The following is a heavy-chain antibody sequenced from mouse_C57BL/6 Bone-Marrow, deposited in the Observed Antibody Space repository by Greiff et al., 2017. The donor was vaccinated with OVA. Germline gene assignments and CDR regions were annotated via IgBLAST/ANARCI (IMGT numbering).Heavy chain of an antibody. D-gene: IGHD1-1*01. J-gene: IGHJ1*03. V-gene: IGHV2-2*01. Sequence: VQGVESGPGLVQPSQSLSITCTVSGFSLTSYGVHWVRQSPGKGLEWLGVIWSGGSTDYNAAFISRLSISKDNSKSQVFFKMNRLQADDTAIYYCARNYYYGSSYVELWYFDVWGTGTTVTVSS. CDR1: GFSLTSYG. CDR3: ARNYYYGSSYVELWYFDV. CDR2: IWSGGST.